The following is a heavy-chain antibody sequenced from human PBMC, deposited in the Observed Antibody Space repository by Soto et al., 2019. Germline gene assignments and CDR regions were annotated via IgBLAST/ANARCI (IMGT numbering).Heavy chain of an antibody. CDR2: IGTSASIT. D-gene: IGHD3-22*01. V-gene: IGHV3-23*01. Sequence: EVQLLESGGNLVQPGGSLRLSCAASGFTFSSFAMSWVRQAPGKGLEWVSVIGTSASITAYADSVRGRFTISRDNSKNTLYLQMNSLRAEDTAVYYCAREMIVDSYRTYYYYGMDVWGQGTTVTVSS. J-gene: IGHJ6*02. CDR3: AREMIVDSYRTYYYYGMDV. CDR1: GFTFSSFA.